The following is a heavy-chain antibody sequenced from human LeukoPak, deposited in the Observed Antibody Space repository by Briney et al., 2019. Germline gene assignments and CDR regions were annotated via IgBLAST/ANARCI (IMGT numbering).Heavy chain of an antibody. D-gene: IGHD6-13*01. CDR1: GGSISSYY. J-gene: IGHJ1*01. V-gene: IGHV4-59*01. CDR3: ARAAAAAPAEYFQH. CDR2: IYYSGST. Sequence: SETQSLTCTVSGGSISSYYWSWIRQPPGKGLEWIGYIYYSGSTNYNPSLKSRVTISVDTSKNQFSLKLSSVTAADTAVYYCARAAAAAPAEYFQHWGQGTLVTVSS.